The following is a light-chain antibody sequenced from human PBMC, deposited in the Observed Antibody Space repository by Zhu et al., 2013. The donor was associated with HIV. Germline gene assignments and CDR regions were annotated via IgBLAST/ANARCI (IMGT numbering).Light chain of an antibody. V-gene: IGKV1-39*01. Sequence: DIQMTQSPSSLSASVGDRVTITCRASQTITKFLNWYQFKPGNAPKFLIYAASTLQPGVPSRFSGSGSGTEFTLTITSLQPEDFATYYCQQSYSTPFTFGPRDHMDIK. CDR1: QTITKF. CDR2: AAS. CDR3: QQSYSTPFT. J-gene: IGKJ3*01.